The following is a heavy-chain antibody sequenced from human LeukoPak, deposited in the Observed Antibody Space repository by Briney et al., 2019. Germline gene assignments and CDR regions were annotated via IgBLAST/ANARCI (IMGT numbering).Heavy chain of an antibody. CDR3: AGAGYFDWLLAPQPPAFDI. V-gene: IGHV4-59*08. CDR1: GGSISSYY. J-gene: IGHJ3*02. CDR2: IYYSGST. Sequence: PSETLSLTCTVSGGSISSYYWSWIRQPPGKGLGWVGYIYYSGSTNYNPSLKSRVTISVDTSKNQFSLKLSSVTAADTAVYCCAGAGYFDWLLAPQPPAFDIWGQGTMVTVSS. D-gene: IGHD3-9*01.